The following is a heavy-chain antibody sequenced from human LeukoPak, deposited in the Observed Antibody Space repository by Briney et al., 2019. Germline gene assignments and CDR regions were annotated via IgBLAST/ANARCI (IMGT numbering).Heavy chain of an antibody. Sequence: GEALKICWKGSGYSFTSYWSGWGRQMRGEGLEWMGIIYPGDSDTRYSPSFQGQVTISADKSISTAYLQWSSLKAADTAMYYCARRDAYGDYGYWGQGTLVTVSS. D-gene: IGHD4-17*01. CDR1: GYSFTSYW. J-gene: IGHJ4*02. V-gene: IGHV5-51*01. CDR2: IYPGDSDT. CDR3: ARRDAYGDYGY.